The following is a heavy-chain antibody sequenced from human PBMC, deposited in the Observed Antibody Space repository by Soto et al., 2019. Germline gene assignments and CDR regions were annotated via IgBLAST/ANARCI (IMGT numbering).Heavy chain of an antibody. D-gene: IGHD5-12*01. CDR2: IKQDGSEK. CDR3: ARDTFKGGYDCLDY. CDR1: GFTFSSYW. V-gene: IGHV3-7*01. Sequence: GGSLRLSCAASGFTFSSYWMSWVRQAPGKGLEWVANIKQDGSEKYYVDSVKGRFTISRDNAKNSLYLQMNSLRAEDTAVYYCARDTFKGGYDCLDYWGQGTLVTVSS. J-gene: IGHJ4*02.